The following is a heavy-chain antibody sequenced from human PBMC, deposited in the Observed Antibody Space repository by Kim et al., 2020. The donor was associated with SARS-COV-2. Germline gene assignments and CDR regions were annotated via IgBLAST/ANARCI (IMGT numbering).Heavy chain of an antibody. CDR1: GGSFYTYA. D-gene: IGHD1-1*01. V-gene: IGHV1-69*04. J-gene: IGHJ4*02. CDR3: ARLASTGTTNPIDH. Sequence: SVKVSCKASGGSFYTYAIIWVRQASGQGLERLGKIVPMTLESHYAQKFQDRVHITADKSTATVYMELTSLRYEDTAIYYCARLASTGTTNPIDHCGQGARIIVSS. CDR2: IVPMTLES.